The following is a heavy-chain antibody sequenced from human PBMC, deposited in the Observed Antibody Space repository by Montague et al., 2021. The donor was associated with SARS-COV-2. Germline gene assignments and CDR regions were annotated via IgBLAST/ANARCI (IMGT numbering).Heavy chain of an antibody. Sequence: SETLSLTCAVSGGSISSSNWWSWVRQPPGKGLEWIGEIYHSGSTNYNPSLKSRVTISVDKSKNQFSLKLSSVTAADTAVYYCAREPYYYDSSGLNYYYYGLADWGQGTMVTVSS. V-gene: IGHV4-4*02. J-gene: IGHJ6*02. D-gene: IGHD3-22*01. CDR2: IYHSGST. CDR1: GGSISSSNW. CDR3: AREPYYYDSSGLNYYYYGLAD.